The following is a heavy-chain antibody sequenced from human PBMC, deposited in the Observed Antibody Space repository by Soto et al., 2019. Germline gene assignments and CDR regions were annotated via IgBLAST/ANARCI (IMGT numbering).Heavy chain of an antibody. V-gene: IGHV3-7*01. CDR2: IKQDGSEK. J-gene: IGHJ6*02. CDR3: ARDSANCISTSCLLGYYYYGMDV. D-gene: IGHD2-2*01. CDR1: GFPFCSFW. Sequence: PGGSLRLSCAASGFPFCSFWMSWGRPAPGKGPEGVANIKQDGSEKYYVDSVKGRFTISRDNAKNSLYLQMNSLRAEDTAVYYCARDSANCISTSCLLGYYYYGMDVWGQGTTVTVSS.